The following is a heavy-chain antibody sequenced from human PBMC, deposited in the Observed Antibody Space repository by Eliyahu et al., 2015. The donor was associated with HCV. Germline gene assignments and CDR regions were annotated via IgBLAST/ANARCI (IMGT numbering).Heavy chain of an antibody. Sequence: QVQLVXSGGGLVKPGGSLRLSCAASGFTFSXXYMSWXRQAPGKGLXWVSYISSSGSTXYXADSVKGRFTISRDNAKNSLYLQMNSLRAEDTAVYYCARVRGDGYNYRWPKQQNWFDPWGQGTLVTVSS. CDR2: ISSSGSTX. J-gene: IGHJ5*02. D-gene: IGHD5-24*01. CDR1: GFTFSXXY. V-gene: IGHV3-11*01. CDR3: ARVRGDGYNYRWPKQQNWFDP.